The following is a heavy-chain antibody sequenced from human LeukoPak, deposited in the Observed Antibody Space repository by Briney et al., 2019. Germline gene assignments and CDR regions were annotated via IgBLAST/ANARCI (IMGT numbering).Heavy chain of an antibody. J-gene: IGHJ4*02. CDR1: GYTFTTYD. CDR3: ARCEVTCNY. CDR2: IIPIFGTA. Sequence: SVKVSCKASGYTFTTYDINWVRQATGQGLEWMGGIIPIFGTANYAQKFQGRVTITADKSTSTAYMELSSLRSEDTAVYYCARCEVTCNYWGQGTLVTVSS. V-gene: IGHV1-69*06. D-gene: IGHD2-21*02.